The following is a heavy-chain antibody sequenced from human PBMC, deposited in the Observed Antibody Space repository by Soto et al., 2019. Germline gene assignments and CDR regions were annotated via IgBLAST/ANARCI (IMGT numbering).Heavy chain of an antibody. V-gene: IGHV4-39*01. CDR1: GGSISGGSYY. D-gene: IGHD3-10*01. J-gene: IGHJ4*02. CDR2: IYYTGRT. CDR3: ARHIGDSGSYPHVPLDY. Sequence: PSETLSLTCTVSGGSISGGSYYWGWIRQPPGKGLEWIGSIYYTGRTYYNPSLKSRVTISVDTSKNQFSLKLSSVTAPDTAVYYCARHIGDSGSYPHVPLDYWGQGTLVTVSS.